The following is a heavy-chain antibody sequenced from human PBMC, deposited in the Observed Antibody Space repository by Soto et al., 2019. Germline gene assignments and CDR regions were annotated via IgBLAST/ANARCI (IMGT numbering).Heavy chain of an antibody. V-gene: IGHV3-23*01. CDR1: GFTFSSYA. D-gene: IGHD6-13*01. CDR3: AKGGRKGPIAAADY. J-gene: IGHJ4*02. CDR2: ISGSGGST. Sequence: EVQLLESGGGLVQPGGSLRLSCAASGFTFSSYAMSWVRQAPGKGLEWVSAISGSGGSTYYADSVKGRFTIHRDNSKNTLYLQMNSLRAEDTAVYYCAKGGRKGPIAAADYWGQGTLVTVSS.